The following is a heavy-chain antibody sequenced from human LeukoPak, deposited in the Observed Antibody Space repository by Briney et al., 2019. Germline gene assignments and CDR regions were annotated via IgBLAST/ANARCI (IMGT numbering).Heavy chain of an antibody. Sequence: ASVKVSCKASGYTFTSYDINWVRPATGQGLGWMGWMNPNSGNTGYAQKFQGRVTMTRNTSISTAYMELSSLRSEDTAVYYCARINPTTLYDYWGQGTLVTVSS. CDR1: GYTFTSYD. CDR3: ARINPTTLYDY. D-gene: IGHD1-1*01. CDR2: MNPNSGNT. V-gene: IGHV1-8*01. J-gene: IGHJ4*02.